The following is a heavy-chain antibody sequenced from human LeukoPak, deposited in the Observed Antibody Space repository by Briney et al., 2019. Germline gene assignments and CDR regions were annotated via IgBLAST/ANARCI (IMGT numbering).Heavy chain of an antibody. D-gene: IGHD6-19*01. CDR3: AKGRYSSGWYPGVPDY. V-gene: IGHV3-23*01. CDR2: SAIGLTT. J-gene: IGHJ4*02. Sequence: SAIGLTTYSADSVKGPFTISRDNSKNTLYLQMNSLRAEDTAVYYCAKGRYSSGWYPGVPDYCGQGTLVTVSS.